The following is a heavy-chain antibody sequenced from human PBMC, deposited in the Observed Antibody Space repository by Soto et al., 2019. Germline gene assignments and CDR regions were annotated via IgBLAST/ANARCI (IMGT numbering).Heavy chain of an antibody. CDR3: ARDLRYYANQFEY. J-gene: IGHJ4*02. CDR2: ISAYNGNT. D-gene: IGHD2-2*01. CDR1: GYTFTSYG. Sequence: ASVKVSCKASGYTFTSYGIIWVRQAPGQGLEWLGWISAYNGNTNYAQKLQGRVTMTTDTSTNTAYMELRSLRPDDTAVYYCARDLRYYANQFEYWGQGTLVTVSS. V-gene: IGHV1-18*04.